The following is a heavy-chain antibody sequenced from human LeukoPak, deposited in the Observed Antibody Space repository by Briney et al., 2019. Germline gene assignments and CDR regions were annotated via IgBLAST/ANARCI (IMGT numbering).Heavy chain of an antibody. J-gene: IGHJ4*02. CDR1: GDSSSNGVYY. CDR3: AREYTLYRSGWFLDY. CDR2: IDYGGTT. Sequence: SETLSLTCTVSGDSSSNGVYYWAWIRQPPGKGLEWIGSIDYGGTTYYNPSLNSRATISIDTSKNQFSLKLSSVTAADTAVYYCAREYTLYRSGWFLDYWGQGTVVTVSS. V-gene: IGHV4-39*07. D-gene: IGHD6-19*01.